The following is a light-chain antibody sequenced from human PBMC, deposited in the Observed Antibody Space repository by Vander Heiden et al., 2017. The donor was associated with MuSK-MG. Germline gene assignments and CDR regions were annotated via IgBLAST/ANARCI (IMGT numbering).Light chain of an antibody. CDR2: EVT. V-gene: IGLV2-8*01. CDR3: SSYAGSNTVV. J-gene: IGLJ2*01. CDR1: SSDIGGYNY. Sequence: QSALTQPPSASGSPGQSVTISCTGTSSDIGGYNYVYWYQQHPGKAPKLIISEVTNRPSWVPDRFSGSKSGSTASLTVSGLQAEDEADYYCSSYAGSNTVVFGGGTKLTVL.